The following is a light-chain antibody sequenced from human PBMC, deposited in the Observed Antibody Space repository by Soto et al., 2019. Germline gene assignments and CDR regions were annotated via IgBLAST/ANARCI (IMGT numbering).Light chain of an antibody. V-gene: IGLV2-14*03. J-gene: IGLJ1*01. CDR2: DVS. Sequence: QSVLTQPSSVSGSPVQSIAISCTGVRTDVADGYDYVSWYQQHPGQAPQLIIYDVSNRPSGVSDRFSGSKSGNTASLTISGLQAEDEAEYYCTSYTSSTPFCVFGTGTKVTVL. CDR3: TSYTSSTPFCV. CDR1: RTDVADGYDY.